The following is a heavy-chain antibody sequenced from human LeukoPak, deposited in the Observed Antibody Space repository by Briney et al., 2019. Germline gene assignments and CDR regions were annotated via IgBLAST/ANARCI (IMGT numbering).Heavy chain of an antibody. CDR3: ARAPYSSSWYAASYYYYGMDV. Sequence: ASVKVSCKASGYTFTGYYMHWVRQAPGQELEWMGWINPNSGGTNYAQKFQGRVTMTRDTSISTAYMELSRLRSDDTAVYYCARAPYSSSWYAASYYYYGMDVWGQGTTVTVSS. J-gene: IGHJ6*02. CDR1: GYTFTGYY. D-gene: IGHD6-13*01. V-gene: IGHV1-2*02. CDR2: INPNSGGT.